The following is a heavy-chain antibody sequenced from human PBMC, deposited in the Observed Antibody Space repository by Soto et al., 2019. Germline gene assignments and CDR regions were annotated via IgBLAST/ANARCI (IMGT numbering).Heavy chain of an antibody. V-gene: IGHV1-8*01. D-gene: IGHD3-9*01. CDR2: MNPNSGNT. Sequence: ASVKVSCKASGYTFTSYDINWVRQATGQGLEWMGWMNPNSGNTGYAQKFQGRVTMTRNTSISTAYMELSNLRSEDTAVYYCASPHYDFLTVSPPPFDYWGQGTLVPAS. J-gene: IGHJ4*02. CDR3: ASPHYDFLTVSPPPFDY. CDR1: GYTFTSYD.